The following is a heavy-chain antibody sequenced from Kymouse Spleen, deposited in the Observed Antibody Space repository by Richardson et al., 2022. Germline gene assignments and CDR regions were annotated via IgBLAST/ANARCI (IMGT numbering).Heavy chain of an antibody. V-gene: IGHV1-3*01. CDR3: ARFIAARGYYFDY. CDR1: GYTFTSYA. D-gene: IGHD6-6*01. CDR2: INAGNGNT. Sequence: QVQLVQSGAEVKKPGASVKVSCKASGYTFTSYAMHWVRQAPGQRLEWMGWINAGNGNTKYSQKFQGRVTITRDTSASTAYMELSSLRSEDTAVYYCARFIAARGYYFDYWGQGTLVTVSS. J-gene: IGHJ4*02.